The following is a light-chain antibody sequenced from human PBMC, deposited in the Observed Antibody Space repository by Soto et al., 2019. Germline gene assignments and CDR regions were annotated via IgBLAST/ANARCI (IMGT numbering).Light chain of an antibody. CDR3: QQYNNWPPLT. Sequence: EVEMTQSPATLSVSPGERATLSCRASQSVGSKLAWYQQKPGQAPRLLIFDAFTRATGIPARFSGSASGTEFTLFISSLQSEDFAVYYCQQYNNWPPLTFGGGTKVEI. CDR2: DAF. CDR1: QSVGSK. V-gene: IGKV3-15*01. J-gene: IGKJ4*01.